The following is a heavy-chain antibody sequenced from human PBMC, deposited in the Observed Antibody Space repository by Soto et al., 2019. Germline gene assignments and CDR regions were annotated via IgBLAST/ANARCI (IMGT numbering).Heavy chain of an antibody. CDR1: GFTFSSYS. J-gene: IGHJ5*01. V-gene: IGHV3-48*02. CDR3: ARHLPSLVSGRYRSPYTCFDS. D-gene: IGHD3-16*02. CDR2: ISSSSSTI. Sequence: LRLSCAASGFTFSSYSMNWVRQAPGKGLEWVSYISSSSSTIYYADSVKGRFTISRDNAKNSLYLQMNSLRHEATAVYYCARHLPSLVSGRYRSPYTCFDSWRQGTLGTVSS.